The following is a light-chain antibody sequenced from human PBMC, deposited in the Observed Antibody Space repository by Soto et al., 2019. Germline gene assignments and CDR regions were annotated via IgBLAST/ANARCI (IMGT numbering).Light chain of an antibody. Sequence: EIVLTQSPATLSLSPGERATLSCRASQSVNSDLAWFQQKPGQAPRLLIYDASNRATGIPARFSGSGSETYFTLTISSLEPEYFAVYYCQQRENLITFGGGTKVEI. CDR1: QSVNSD. V-gene: IGKV3-11*01. J-gene: IGKJ4*01. CDR3: QQRENLIT. CDR2: DAS.